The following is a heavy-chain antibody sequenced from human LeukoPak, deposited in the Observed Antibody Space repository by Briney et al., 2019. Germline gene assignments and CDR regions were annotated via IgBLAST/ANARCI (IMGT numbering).Heavy chain of an antibody. Sequence: GGSLRLSCAASGFTFSSYAMSWVRQAPGKGREGVSAISGSGGRTYYADSVKGRFTISRDNSKNTLYLQMNRLRAEDTAVYYCAKDLQPPYGSEGAFDIWGQGTMVTVSS. CDR2: ISGSGGRT. CDR3: AKDLQPPYGSEGAFDI. V-gene: IGHV3-23*01. J-gene: IGHJ3*02. CDR1: GFTFSSYA. D-gene: IGHD3-10*01.